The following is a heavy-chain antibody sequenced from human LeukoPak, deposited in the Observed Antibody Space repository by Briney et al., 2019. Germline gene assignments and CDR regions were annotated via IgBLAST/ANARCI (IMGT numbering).Heavy chain of an antibody. Sequence: SETLSLTCTVSGYSISSGYYCGWIRQPPGKGLEWIGSIYHSGSTYYNPSLKSRVTISVDTSKNQFSLKLSSVTAADTAVYYCARVAARLDAFDIWGQGTMVTVSS. D-gene: IGHD6-6*01. J-gene: IGHJ3*02. CDR2: IYHSGST. V-gene: IGHV4-38-2*02. CDR3: ARVAARLDAFDI. CDR1: GYSISSGYY.